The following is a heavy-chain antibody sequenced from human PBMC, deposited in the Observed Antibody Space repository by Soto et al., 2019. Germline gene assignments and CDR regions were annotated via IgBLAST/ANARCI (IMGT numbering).Heavy chain of an antibody. CDR3: ARQVTTTWFDP. Sequence: SVKVSCKASGFTFSHSAMQWVRQARGQSLEWIGWIVVGSGNTNYAQKFQERVIMSADKSISTAYLQWSSLKASDTAIYYCARQVTTTWFDPWGQGTLVTVSS. V-gene: IGHV1-58*02. CDR2: IVVGSGNT. D-gene: IGHD4-17*01. CDR1: GFTFSHSA. J-gene: IGHJ5*02.